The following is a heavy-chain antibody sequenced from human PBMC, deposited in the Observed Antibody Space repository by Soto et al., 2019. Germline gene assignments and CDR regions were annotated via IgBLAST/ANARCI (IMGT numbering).Heavy chain of an antibody. CDR2: IYYSGST. D-gene: IGHD3-10*01. CDR1: GGSISSYY. Sequence: SETLSLTCTVSGGSISSYYWSWIRQPPGKGLEWIGYIYYSGSTNYNPSLKSRVTISVDTSKNQFSLKLSSVTAADTAVYYCARVVTMVRGVIRYYYYYYMDVWGKGTTVTVSS. J-gene: IGHJ6*03. CDR3: ARVVTMVRGVIRYYYYYYMDV. V-gene: IGHV4-59*01.